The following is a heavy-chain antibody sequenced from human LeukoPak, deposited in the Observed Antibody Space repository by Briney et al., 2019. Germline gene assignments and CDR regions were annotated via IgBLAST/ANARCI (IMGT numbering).Heavy chain of an antibody. CDR1: GYSISSGYY. D-gene: IGHD3-22*01. J-gene: IGHJ3*02. CDR2: IYHSGST. CDR3: ARESNTMTFDI. Sequence: SETLSLTCTVSGYSISSGYYWGWIRQPPGKGLEWIGSIYHSGSTYYNPSLKSRVTISVDTSKNQFSLKLSSVTAADTAVYYCARESNTMTFDIWGQGTMVTVSS. V-gene: IGHV4-38-2*02.